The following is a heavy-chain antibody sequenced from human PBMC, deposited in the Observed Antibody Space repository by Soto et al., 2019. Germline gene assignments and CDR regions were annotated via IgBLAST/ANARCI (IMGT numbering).Heavy chain of an antibody. V-gene: IGHV1-18*04. CDR2: ISAYNGNT. CDR1: GYTFTSYG. D-gene: IGHD6-19*01. CDR3: ARTRSIAVAGIFNY. J-gene: IGHJ4*02. Sequence: ASVKVSCKASGYTFTSYGISWVRQAPGQGLEWMGWISAYNGNTNYAQKLRGRVTMTTDTSTSTAYMELRSLRSDDTAVYYCARTRSIAVAGIFNYWGQGTLVTVSS.